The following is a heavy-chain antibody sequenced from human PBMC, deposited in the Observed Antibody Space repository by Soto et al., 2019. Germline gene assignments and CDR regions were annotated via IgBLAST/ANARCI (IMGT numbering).Heavy chain of an antibody. CDR3: VRSGYSYGYGFDN. D-gene: IGHD5-18*01. Sequence: EAQLVESGGGVIQPGGSLRLSCAASGFSFSDFWMHWVRQTAEKGLVWVSRISGDGSSTNYADSVKGRFTISRDNANHMLFLQMGSLRAEETAIYFCVRSGYSYGYGFDNWGQGTLVAVSS. V-gene: IGHV3-74*01. J-gene: IGHJ5*02. CDR1: GFSFSDFW. CDR2: ISGDGSST.